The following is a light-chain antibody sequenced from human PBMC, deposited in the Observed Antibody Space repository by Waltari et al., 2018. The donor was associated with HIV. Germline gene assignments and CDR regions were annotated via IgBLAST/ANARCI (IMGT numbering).Light chain of an antibody. CDR1: NSNIGRTT. J-gene: IGLJ2*01. Sequence: QSVLTQPPSASGTPGQRVTISCSASNSNIGRTTVNWYQQFLRTAPKLLIYSNNQRPSGVPDRISGSKSGTSASLAISGLQSEDEADYYCAAWDDSLNAVLFGGGTRLTVL. CDR3: AAWDDSLNAVL. CDR2: SNN. V-gene: IGLV1-44*01.